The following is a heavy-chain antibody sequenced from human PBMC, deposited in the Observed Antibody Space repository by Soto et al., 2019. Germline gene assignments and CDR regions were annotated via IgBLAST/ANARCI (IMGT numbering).Heavy chain of an antibody. CDR3: ARLGGSYAVPHFDY. D-gene: IGHD1-26*01. V-gene: IGHV4-59*08. CDR1: GGSISSYY. CDR2: IYYSGST. J-gene: IGHJ4*02. Sequence: PSQTLSLTCTVSGGSISSYYWSWIRQPPGKGLEWIGYIYYSGSTHYNPSLKSRVTLSVDTSKNQFSLKLSSVTAADTAVYYCARLGGSYAVPHFDYWGQGTLVTVSS.